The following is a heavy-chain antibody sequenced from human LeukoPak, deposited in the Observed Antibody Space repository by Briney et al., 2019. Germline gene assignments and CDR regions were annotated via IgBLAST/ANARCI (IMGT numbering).Heavy chain of an antibody. CDR2: INPNTGVT. J-gene: IGHJ6*02. V-gene: IGHV1-2*02. CDR1: GYTFTGYY. Sequence: ASVKVSCKASGYTFTGYYMHWVRQAPGQGLEWMGWINPNTGVTNYAQKFQGRVTLTRDTSIITAYMELTRLRSDDTAVYYCARDRTTVTTGYYGMDVWGQGTSVTVSS. D-gene: IGHD4-17*01. CDR3: ARDRTTVTTGYYGMDV.